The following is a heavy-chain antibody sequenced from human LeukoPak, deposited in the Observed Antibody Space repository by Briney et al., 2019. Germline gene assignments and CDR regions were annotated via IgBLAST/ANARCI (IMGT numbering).Heavy chain of an antibody. V-gene: IGHV3-30*18. J-gene: IGHJ4*02. Sequence: QSGGSLRLSCAASGFTFNDYGMHWVRQAPGKGLDWVAVISYDGSNKYYADSVKGRFTISRDNSNTLYLQMNRLRVEDTAVYYCAKDQKFRKDIDYWGQGTLVTVSS. CDR1: GFTFNDYG. CDR3: AKDQKFRKDIDY. CDR2: ISYDGSNK.